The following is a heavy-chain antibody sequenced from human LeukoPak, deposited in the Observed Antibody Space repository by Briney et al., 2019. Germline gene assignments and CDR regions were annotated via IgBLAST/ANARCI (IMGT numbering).Heavy chain of an antibody. Sequence: PGGSLRLSCAASGFTFSSYWMSWVRQAPGKGLEWVANIKQDGSEKYYVDSVKGRFTISRDNAKNSLYLQMNSLRAEDTAVYYCARDASSSWSDFDYWGQGTLVTVSS. CDR3: ARDASSSWSDFDY. J-gene: IGHJ4*02. D-gene: IGHD6-13*01. CDR1: GFTFSSYW. CDR2: IKQDGSEK. V-gene: IGHV3-7*01.